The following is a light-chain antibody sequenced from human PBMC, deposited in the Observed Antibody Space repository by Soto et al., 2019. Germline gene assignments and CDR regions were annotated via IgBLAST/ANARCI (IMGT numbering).Light chain of an antibody. CDR1: QTITTY. CDR3: QQSYSTPRT. V-gene: IGKV1-39*01. J-gene: IGKJ1*01. CDR2: EAS. Sequence: DIQITQSPSSLSSSVLERFTITCRASQTITTYLNWYQHKPGKAPKLLIYEASKLENGVPSRFGGSGSGTEFTLTISSLQPDDFATYYCQQSYSTPRTFGQGTKVDIK.